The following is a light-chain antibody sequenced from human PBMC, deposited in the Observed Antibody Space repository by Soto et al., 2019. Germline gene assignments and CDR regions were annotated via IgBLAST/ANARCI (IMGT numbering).Light chain of an antibody. CDR3: QQYNDNWPT. CDR2: GAS. V-gene: IGKV3-15*01. CDR1: QSVRTN. Sequence: ELAMTQDSDTPSAPPGETLTLSCRASQSVRTNLAWYQHKPGQSPRLLIYGASNRATGFPARFSGSGSGTEFTLTISSLQSEDFAVYYCQQYNDNWPTFGQGTKVDIK. J-gene: IGKJ1*01.